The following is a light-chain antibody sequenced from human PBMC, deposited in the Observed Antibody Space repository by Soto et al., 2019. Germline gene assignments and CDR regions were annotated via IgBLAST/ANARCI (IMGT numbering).Light chain of an antibody. J-gene: IGKJ5*01. V-gene: IGKV1-9*01. CDR3: QQRGDWPPIT. CDR1: QDISSF. CDR2: AAS. Sequence: IQLTQSPSSLSASIGDRVTITCRASQDISSFLAWYQQKPGKAPKLLIYAASTLQSGVPSRFSGSGSGTDSTLTISSLEPEDFAVYYCQQRGDWPPITFGQGTRLEIK.